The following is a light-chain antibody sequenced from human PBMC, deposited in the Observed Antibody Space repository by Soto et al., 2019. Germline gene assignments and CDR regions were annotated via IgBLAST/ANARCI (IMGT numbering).Light chain of an antibody. CDR1: QSVGNN. Sequence: IVMRQSGATLSLRPGQIDKLSGRSSQSVGNNLAWYQHKAGQAPRLLIYGASTRATGVQARFSGSESGTDFTLTISGLQYEDFAIYYCQQYSNWPRGTFGQGTKVDIK. J-gene: IGKJ1*01. CDR3: QQYSNWPRGT. V-gene: IGKV3-15*01. CDR2: GAS.